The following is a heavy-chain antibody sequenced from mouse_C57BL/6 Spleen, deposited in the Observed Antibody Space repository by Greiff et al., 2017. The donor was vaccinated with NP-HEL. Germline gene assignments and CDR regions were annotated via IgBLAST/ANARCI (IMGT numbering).Heavy chain of an antibody. CDR1: GFTFSDYG. CDR2: ISSGSSTI. J-gene: IGHJ2*01. D-gene: IGHD1-1*01. V-gene: IGHV5-17*01. Sequence: EVKLVESGGGLVKPGGSLKLSCAASGFTFSDYGMHWVRQAPEKGLEWVAYISSGSSTIYYADTVKGRFTISRDNAKNTLFLQMTSLRSEDTSMYYCARSDLLLPYFDYWGQGTTLTVSS. CDR3: ARSDLLLPYFDY.